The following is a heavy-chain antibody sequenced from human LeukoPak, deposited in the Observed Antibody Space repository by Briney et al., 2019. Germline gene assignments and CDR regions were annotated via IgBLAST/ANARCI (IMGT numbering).Heavy chain of an antibody. D-gene: IGHD3-22*01. CDR3: ARSRTPYYDSSGFDY. CDR1: RGTFTSYA. J-gene: IGHJ4*02. Sequence: SVKVSCKASRGTFTSYAISWVRQAPGQGLEWMGGIIPILGTANDGQKFQGRVTITTDESTSTAYMELSSLRSEDTAVYDCARSRTPYYDSSGFDYWGQGTLVTVSS. V-gene: IGHV1-69*05. CDR2: IIPILGTA.